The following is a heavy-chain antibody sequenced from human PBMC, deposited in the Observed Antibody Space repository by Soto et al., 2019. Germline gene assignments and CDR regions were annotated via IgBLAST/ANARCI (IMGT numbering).Heavy chain of an antibody. CDR3: ARDPNRGYGMDV. CDR1: GGTFSSYA. J-gene: IGHJ6*02. D-gene: IGHD5-12*01. Sequence: SVKVSCKASGGTFSSYAISWVRQAPGQGLEWMGGIIPIFGTANYAQKFQGRVTITADESTSTAYMELSSLRSEDTAVYYCARDPNRGYGMDVWGQGTTVTVSS. CDR2: IIPIFGTA. V-gene: IGHV1-69*13.